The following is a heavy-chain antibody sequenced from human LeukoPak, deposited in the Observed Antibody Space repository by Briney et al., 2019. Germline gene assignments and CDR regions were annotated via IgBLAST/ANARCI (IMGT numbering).Heavy chain of an antibody. V-gene: IGHV4-31*03. Sequence: SETLSLTCTVSGGSISGGGYYWSWIRQHPGKGLEWIGYIYYSGSTYYNPSLKSRVTISVDTSKNQFSLKLSSVTAADTAVYYCARGSTVTTLMSRLGAFDIWGQGTMVTASS. J-gene: IGHJ3*02. CDR1: GGSISGGGYY. CDR2: IYYSGST. D-gene: IGHD4-17*01. CDR3: ARGSTVTTLMSRLGAFDI.